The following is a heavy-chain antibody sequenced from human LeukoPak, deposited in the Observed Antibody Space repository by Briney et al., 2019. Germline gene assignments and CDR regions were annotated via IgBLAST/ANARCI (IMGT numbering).Heavy chain of an antibody. V-gene: IGHV3-43*02. CDR3: AKDIGSGWSFDY. CDR1: GFTFHNYA. Sequence: GGSLRLSCAASGFTFHNYAMHWVRQAPGKGLEWVSLIKGNGDTTYNADSVKGRFTISRDNSRNSLYLQINSLRTEDTALYYCAKDIGSGWSFDYWGQGTLVTVSS. J-gene: IGHJ4*02. D-gene: IGHD6-19*01. CDR2: IKGNGDTT.